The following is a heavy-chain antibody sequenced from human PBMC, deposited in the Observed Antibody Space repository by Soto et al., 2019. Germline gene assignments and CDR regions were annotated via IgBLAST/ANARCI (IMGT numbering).Heavy chain of an antibody. J-gene: IGHJ5*02. D-gene: IGHD3-3*01. CDR2: ISGSDGTT. CDR3: AKDVAFKSGYYSGHHCFDP. Sequence: PGGSLRLSCAASGFPFSSYGMNWVRQAPGKGLEWVSAISGSDGTTHYADSVRGRFTISRDNSNNTVFLQMNSLRGEDTCLYYCAKDVAFKSGYYSGHHCFDPWGQGALVTVSA. V-gene: IGHV3-23*01. CDR1: GFPFSSYG.